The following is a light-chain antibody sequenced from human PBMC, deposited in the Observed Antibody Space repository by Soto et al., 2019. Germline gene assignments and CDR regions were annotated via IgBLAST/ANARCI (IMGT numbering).Light chain of an antibody. J-gene: IGKJ1*01. V-gene: IGKV1-5*01. Sequence: DIQMTQSPSTLSASVGDRVTITCRASQSISSWLAWYQQKPGKAPKVLIYDASTLESGVPSRFSGSGSGTEFTLTISSLQPEDFATYYCQQYNSYWWTFGQGTKVEIK. CDR2: DAS. CDR3: QQYNSYWWT. CDR1: QSISSW.